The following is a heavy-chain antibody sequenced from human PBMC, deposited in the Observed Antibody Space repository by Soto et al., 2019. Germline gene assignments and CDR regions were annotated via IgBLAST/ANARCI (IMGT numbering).Heavy chain of an antibody. D-gene: IGHD3-10*01. V-gene: IGHV4-61*08. CDR2: IYYSGST. CDR1: GGSISSGDYY. Sequence: PSETLSLTCTVSGGSISSGDYYWSWIRQPPGKGLEWIGYIYYSGSTSYNPSLQSRVTISADVSKSQFSLDLRSVTAADTAVYYCARRWSGTDYWGHGTLVTVSS. CDR3: ARRWSGTDY. J-gene: IGHJ4*01.